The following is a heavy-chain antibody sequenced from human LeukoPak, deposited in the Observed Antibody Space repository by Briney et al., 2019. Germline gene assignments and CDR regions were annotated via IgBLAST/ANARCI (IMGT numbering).Heavy chain of an antibody. V-gene: IGHV3-23*01. J-gene: IGHJ4*02. CDR3: AKRGGERSNYFSGLGSYFFDY. Sequence: GGSLRLPCAASGFTFSSYAMSWVRQAPGKGLEWVSAISGSGGSTYYADSVKGRFTISRDNSKNTLYLQMNSLRAEDTAVYYCAKRGGERSNYFSGLGSYFFDYWGQGTLVTVSS. D-gene: IGHD3-10*01. CDR1: GFTFSSYA. CDR2: ISGSGGST.